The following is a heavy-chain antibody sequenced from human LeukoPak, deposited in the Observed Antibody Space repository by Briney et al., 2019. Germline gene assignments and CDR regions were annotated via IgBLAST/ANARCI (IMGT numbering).Heavy chain of an antibody. CDR2: ISASGGTT. CDR1: GFTFSNYA. V-gene: IGHV3-23*01. D-gene: IGHD2-2*01. Sequence: GGSLRLSCAVSGFTFSNYAMSWVRQAPGKGLEWVSGISASGGTTYYAADSVKGRFTISRDNSKNTLYLQMNGLRAEDTAKYYCAKDNEYCSSTRCLHGMDVWGQGTTITVSS. CDR3: AKDNEYCSSTRCLHGMDV. J-gene: IGHJ6*02.